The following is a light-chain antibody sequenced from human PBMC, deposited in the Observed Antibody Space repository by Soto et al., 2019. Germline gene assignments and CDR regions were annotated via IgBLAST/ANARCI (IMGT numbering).Light chain of an antibody. Sequence: QSVLTQPPSVSGAPGQRVTISCTGSSSNIGAGYDVHWYQQLPGTAPKLLIYGNSNRPSGVPDRFSGSKSGASASLAITGLQAEDEADYYRQSYDICLSGSVVFGGGTKLPVL. CDR1: SSNIGAGYD. CDR3: QSYDICLSGSVV. CDR2: GNS. J-gene: IGLJ2*01. V-gene: IGLV1-40*01.